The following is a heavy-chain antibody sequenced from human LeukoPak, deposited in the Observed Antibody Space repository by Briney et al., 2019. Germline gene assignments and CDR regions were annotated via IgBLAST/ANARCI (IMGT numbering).Heavy chain of an antibody. D-gene: IGHD6-13*01. CDR1: GFTFSSYG. V-gene: IGHV3-33*01. Sequence: GGSLRLSCAASGFTFSSYGMHCVRQAPGKGLEWVAVIWYDGSNKYYADSVKGRFTISRDNSKNTLYLQMNSLRAEDTAAYYCARDAVYSSSCQYYWGQGTLVTVSS. J-gene: IGHJ4*02. CDR2: IWYDGSNK. CDR3: ARDAVYSSSCQYY.